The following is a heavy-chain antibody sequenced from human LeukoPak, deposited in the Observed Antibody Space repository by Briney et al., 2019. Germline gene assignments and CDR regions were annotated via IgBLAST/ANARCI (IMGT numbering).Heavy chain of an antibody. D-gene: IGHD2-21*01. Sequence: GGSLRLSCAASGFTFSSYAMSWVRQAPGKGLEWVSAISCSGGSKYYADSGNGRFTIFRDNSKNTLYLRMDSLRAEDTAVYYCAKREVYCGGDCYSTWGQGTPVTVSS. J-gene: IGHJ5*01. V-gene: IGHV3-23*01. CDR3: AKREVYCGGDCYST. CDR1: GFTFSSYA. CDR2: ISCSGGSK.